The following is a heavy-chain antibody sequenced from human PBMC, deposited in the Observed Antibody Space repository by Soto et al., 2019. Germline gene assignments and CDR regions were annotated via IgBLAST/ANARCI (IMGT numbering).Heavy chain of an antibody. V-gene: IGHV4-34*01. Sequence: PSETLSLTCAVYGGSFSGYYWSWIRQPPGKGLEWIGEINHSGSTNYNPSLKSRVTISVDTSKNQFSLKLSSVTAADTAVYYCARVRKPVSGGRSKNCDYWGQGTLVTVS. J-gene: IGHJ4*02. CDR3: ARVRKPVSGGRSKNCDY. D-gene: IGHD4-17*01. CDR2: INHSGST. CDR1: GGSFSGYY.